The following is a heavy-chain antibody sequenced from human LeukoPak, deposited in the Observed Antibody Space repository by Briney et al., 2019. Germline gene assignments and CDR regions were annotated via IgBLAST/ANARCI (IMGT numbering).Heavy chain of an antibody. Sequence: GGSLRLSCAASGFTFSTYVIHWVRQAPGKGLEWVAFISDDGSSKPYADSVKGRFAISRDNSKNTLSLQMNSLRAEDTAVYYCASAYGDYLDHWGQGTLVTVSP. D-gene: IGHD4-17*01. CDR1: GFTFSTYV. V-gene: IGHV3-30*09. J-gene: IGHJ4*02. CDR3: ASAYGDYLDH. CDR2: ISDDGSSK.